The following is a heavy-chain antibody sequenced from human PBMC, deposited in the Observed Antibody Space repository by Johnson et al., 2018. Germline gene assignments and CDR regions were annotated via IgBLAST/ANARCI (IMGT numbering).Heavy chain of an antibody. J-gene: IGHJ1*01. Sequence: EVQLVETGGGVVQPGRSLTLSCAASGFTFSSYSMNWVRQAPGKGLEWVSSISSSSSYIYYADSVKGRFTISRDNAKNSLYLQMNSLRAEDTAVYYCAKRWLGYIQHWGQGTLVTVSS. V-gene: IGHV3-21*01. CDR3: AKRWLGYIQH. CDR1: GFTFSSYS. CDR2: ISSSSSYI. D-gene: IGHD2-15*01.